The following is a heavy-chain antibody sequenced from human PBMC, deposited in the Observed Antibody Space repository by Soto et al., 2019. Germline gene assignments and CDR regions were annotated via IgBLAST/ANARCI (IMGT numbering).Heavy chain of an antibody. Sequence: GASVKVSCKASGGTFSSYAISWVRQAPGQGLEWMGGIIPVFGTANYAQKFQGRVTITADESTSTAYMELSSLRSEDTAVYYCARDYLLEQQLPEKYYYYYGMDVWGQGTTVTVSS. CDR2: IIPVFGTA. CDR1: GGTFSSYA. D-gene: IGHD6-13*01. V-gene: IGHV1-69*13. CDR3: ARDYLLEQQLPEKYYYYYGMDV. J-gene: IGHJ6*02.